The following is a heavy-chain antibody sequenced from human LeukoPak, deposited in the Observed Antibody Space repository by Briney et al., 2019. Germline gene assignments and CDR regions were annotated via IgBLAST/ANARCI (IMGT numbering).Heavy chain of an antibody. V-gene: IGHV4-34*01. CDR1: GGSFSGYY. CDR2: INHSGST. J-gene: IGHJ6*02. Sequence: SETLCLTCAVYGGSFSGYYWSWIRQPPGEGLEWIGEINHSGSTNYNPSLKSRVTISVDTSKNQFSLKLSSVTAADTAVYYCARVSSSSRYYYYYYGMDVWGQGTTVTVSS. CDR3: ARVSSSSRYYYYYYGMDV. D-gene: IGHD6-6*01.